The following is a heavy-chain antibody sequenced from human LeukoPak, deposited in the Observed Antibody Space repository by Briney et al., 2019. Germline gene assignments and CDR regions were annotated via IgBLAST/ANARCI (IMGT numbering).Heavy chain of an antibody. CDR1: GYSISSGYY. D-gene: IGHD4-17*01. J-gene: IGHJ6*03. Sequence: PSETLSLTCTVSGYSISSGYYWGWIRQPPGKGLEWIGSIYHSGSTYYNPSLKSRVTISVDTSKNQFSLKLSSVTAADTAVYYCARVSRGVGGDYRSYYYYYYMDVWGKGTTVTVSS. V-gene: IGHV4-38-2*02. CDR2: IYHSGST. CDR3: ARVSRGVGGDYRSYYYYYYMDV.